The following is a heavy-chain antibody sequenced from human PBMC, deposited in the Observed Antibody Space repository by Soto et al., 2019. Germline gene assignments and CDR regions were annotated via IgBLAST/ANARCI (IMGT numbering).Heavy chain of an antibody. Sequence: EVQLLESGGGLVQPGGSLRLSCEASGLTFSSYAMSWVRQAPGKGLEWVSGITGSGDTPYYADSVKGRFTISRDKSKNTLYLQMNSLRAEDTAVYYCAKAGAVLVMRGDAFDIWGQGTMVTVSS. J-gene: IGHJ3*02. V-gene: IGHV3-23*01. CDR1: GLTFSSYA. CDR2: ITGSGDTP. D-gene: IGHD2-8*02. CDR3: AKAGAVLVMRGDAFDI.